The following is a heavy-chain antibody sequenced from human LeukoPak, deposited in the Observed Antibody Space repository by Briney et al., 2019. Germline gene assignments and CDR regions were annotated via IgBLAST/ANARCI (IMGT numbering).Heavy chain of an antibody. CDR3: ARGERGYSYGYGDY. Sequence: GGSLRLSCAASEFTFSKYWMHWVRQAPGKELVWVSRLNSDGTYTSYADSVKGRFTMSRDNAKNTLYLQMNSLRAEDTAVYYCARGERGYSYGYGDYRGQGTLVSVSS. CDR1: EFTFSKYW. CDR2: LNSDGTYT. V-gene: IGHV3-74*01. D-gene: IGHD5-18*01. J-gene: IGHJ4*02.